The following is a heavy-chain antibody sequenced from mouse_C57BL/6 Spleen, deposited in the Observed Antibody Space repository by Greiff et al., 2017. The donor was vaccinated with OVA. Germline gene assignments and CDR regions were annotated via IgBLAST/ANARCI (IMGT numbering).Heavy chain of an antibody. D-gene: IGHD1-1*01. Sequence: EVKVVESGGGLVKPGGSLKLSCAASGFTFSDYGMHWVRQAPEKGLEWVAYISSGSSTIYYADTVKGRFTISRDNAKNTLFLQMTSLRSEDTAMYYCARDYYGSSYSYYAMDYWGQGTSVTVSS. V-gene: IGHV5-17*01. CDR2: ISSGSSTI. CDR1: GFTFSDYG. CDR3: ARDYYGSSYSYYAMDY. J-gene: IGHJ4*01.